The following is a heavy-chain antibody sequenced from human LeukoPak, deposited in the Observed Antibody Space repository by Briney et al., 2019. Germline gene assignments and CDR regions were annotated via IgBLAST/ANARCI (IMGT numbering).Heavy chain of an antibody. V-gene: IGHV4-34*01. J-gene: IGHJ4*02. CDR3: ARLLVRGVTRYRYFDY. CDR2: INHSGST. Sequence: PSETLSLTCAVYGGSFSGYHWSWIRQPPGKGLEWIGEINHSGSTNYNPSLKSRVTISVDTSKNQFSLKLSSVTAADTAVYYCARLLVRGVTRYRYFDYWGQGTLVTVSS. D-gene: IGHD3-10*01. CDR1: GGSFSGYH.